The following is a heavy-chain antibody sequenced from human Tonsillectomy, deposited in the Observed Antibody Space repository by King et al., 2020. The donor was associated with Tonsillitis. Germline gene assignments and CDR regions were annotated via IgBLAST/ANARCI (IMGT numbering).Heavy chain of an antibody. V-gene: IGHV3-21*01. CDR3: ARRGFGDPGGMDV. CDR2: ISSSSTYI. J-gene: IGHJ6*02. Sequence: VQLVESGGGLVKPGGSLRLSCAASGFTFSSYSMHWVRQAPGKGLEWVSSISSSSTYIYYADSVKGRFTISRDNAKNSLYLQMNSLRAEDTAVYYCARRGFGDPGGMDVWGQGTTVTVSS. D-gene: IGHD3-10*01. CDR1: GFTFSSYS.